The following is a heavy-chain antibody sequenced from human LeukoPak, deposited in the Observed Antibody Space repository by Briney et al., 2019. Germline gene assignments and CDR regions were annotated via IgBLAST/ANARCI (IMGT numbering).Heavy chain of an antibody. CDR3: ARAIWTSTVTTFYLDY. J-gene: IGHJ4*02. D-gene: IGHD4-17*01. Sequence: SSVKVSCKAAGYAFTIYAIQWVRQATGQGLEWIGWVNAGNGTTKYSQTCQGRVTITRDTSATTAYMEVSGLRSEATAVYYCARAIWTSTVTTFYLDYWGQGTLVTVSS. CDR1: GYAFTIYA. CDR2: VNAGNGTT. V-gene: IGHV1-3*01.